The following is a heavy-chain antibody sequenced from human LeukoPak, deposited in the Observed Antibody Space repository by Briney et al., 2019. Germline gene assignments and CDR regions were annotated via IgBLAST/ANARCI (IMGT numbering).Heavy chain of an antibody. D-gene: IGHD3-22*01. V-gene: IGHV1-69*05. CDR3: ARGPNLYYDSSGYEDY. CDR1: GGTFISYA. J-gene: IGHJ4*02. CDR2: IIPIFGTA. Sequence: GASVKVSCKASGGTFISYAISWVRQAPGQGLEWMGRIIPIFGTANYAQKFQGRVTITTDESTSTAYMELSSLRSEDTAVYYSARGPNLYYDSSGYEDYWGQGTLVTVSS.